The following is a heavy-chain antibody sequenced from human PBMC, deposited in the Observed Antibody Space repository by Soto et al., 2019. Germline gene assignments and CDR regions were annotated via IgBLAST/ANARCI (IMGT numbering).Heavy chain of an antibody. CDR2: ISAHNGNT. V-gene: IGHV1-18*01. Sequence: QVHLVQSGAEVKTPGASVKVSCKGSGYGFTTYGITWVRQAPGQGLEWMAWISAHNGNTNYAQKLQGRVTVTRDTSTSTAYMEMRSLRSYDTAVYYWARGRYGDYWGQGALVTVSS. J-gene: IGHJ4*02. CDR1: GYGFTTYG. CDR3: ARGRYGDY. D-gene: IGHD1-1*01.